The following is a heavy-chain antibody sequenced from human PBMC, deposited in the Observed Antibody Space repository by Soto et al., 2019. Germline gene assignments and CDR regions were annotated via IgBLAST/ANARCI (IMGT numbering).Heavy chain of an antibody. V-gene: IGHV1-2*02. D-gene: IGHD1-1*01. Sequence: QVQLVQSGAEVKKPGASVNVSCKISGYTFTAYYIHWVRQSPGQGLEWLGWLSPNSGGTNAAQKFQARVIMNADTSITTALMEVSRLRSDETAVYYCESGPKTTSTWFNPDYWGQGTMVTVSS. CDR1: GYTFTAYY. CDR2: LSPNSGGT. J-gene: IGHJ4*02. CDR3: ESGPKTTSTWFNPDY.